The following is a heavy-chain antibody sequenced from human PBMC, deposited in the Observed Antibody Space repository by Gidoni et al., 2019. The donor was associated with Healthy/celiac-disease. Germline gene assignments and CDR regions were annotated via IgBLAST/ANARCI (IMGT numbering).Heavy chain of an antibody. CDR1: GGSISSSSYY. CDR3: ARLRGDILTGYADY. CDR2: IYYSGST. D-gene: IGHD3-9*01. J-gene: IGHJ4*02. Sequence: QLQLQESGPGLVKPSETLSLTCTVSGGSISSSSYYWGWIRQPPGKGLEWIGSIYYSGSTYYNPSLKSRVTISVDTSKNQFSLKLSSVTAADTAVYYCARLRGDILTGYADYWGQGTLVTVSS. V-gene: IGHV4-39*07.